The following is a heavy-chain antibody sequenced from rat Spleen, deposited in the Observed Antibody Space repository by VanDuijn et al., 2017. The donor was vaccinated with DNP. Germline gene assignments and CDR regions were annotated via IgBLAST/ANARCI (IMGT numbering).Heavy chain of an antibody. J-gene: IGHJ3*01. V-gene: IGHV2-4*01. D-gene: IGHD1-2*01. CDR3: ARDYYSSSFVY. Sequence: QVQMRETGPGLVQTTQTLSVTCTVSGFSLAKSGVHWVRQPPGKGLEWVGAMWSGGSTDYNSTLKSRLSISRDTSKSQVFLKMNSLQTEDTAIYFCARDYYSSSFVYWGQGTLVTVSS. CDR1: GFSLAKSG. CDR2: MWSGGST.